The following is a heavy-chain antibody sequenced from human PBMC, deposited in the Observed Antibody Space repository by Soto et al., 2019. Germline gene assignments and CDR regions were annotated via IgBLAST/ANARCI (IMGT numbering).Heavy chain of an antibody. CDR1: GFTFSSYA. CDR3: ARRGGAWGY. V-gene: IGHV3-23*01. Sequence: EVQLMESGGGLLHHGGSLRLSCAASGFTFSSYAMSWVRQAPGKGREWVSVITGSGSTTYYSDSVKGRFTISRDNSKNTLYLHMNRLRAEDTAVYYCARRGGAWGYWGQGTLVTVSS. J-gene: IGHJ4*02. CDR2: ITGSGSTT. D-gene: IGHD7-27*01.